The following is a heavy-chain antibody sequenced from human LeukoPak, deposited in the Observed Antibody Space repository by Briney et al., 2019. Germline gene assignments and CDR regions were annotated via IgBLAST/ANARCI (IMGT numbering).Heavy chain of an antibody. CDR1: GFTFSDYA. Sequence: GGSLRLSCAASGFTFSDYAMHWVRQAPGKGLEYVSSISNNGGSTYYANSVKGRFTISRDNAKNSLYLQMNSLRAEDTAVYHCARDYPGLEYWGQGTLVTVSS. V-gene: IGHV3-64*01. CDR2: ISNNGGST. J-gene: IGHJ4*02. CDR3: ARDYPGLEY.